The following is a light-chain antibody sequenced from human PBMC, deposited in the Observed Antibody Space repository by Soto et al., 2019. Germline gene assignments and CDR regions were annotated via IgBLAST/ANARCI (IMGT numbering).Light chain of an antibody. CDR3: QQFSNYPHV. CDR2: DAS. J-gene: IGKJ5*01. Sequence: AIQLTQSPSSLSASLADRFIITCLASQGIHTALAWYQQKPGNAPMLLIYDASTVEAGVPSRFSGSGSGTDFTLTISSLQPEDFAIYYCQQFSNYPHVFGQGTRLEIK. V-gene: IGKV1D-13*01. CDR1: QGIHTA.